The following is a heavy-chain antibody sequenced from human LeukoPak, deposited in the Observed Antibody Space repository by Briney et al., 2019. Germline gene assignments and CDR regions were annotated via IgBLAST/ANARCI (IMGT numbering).Heavy chain of an antibody. CDR1: GFTFGDYA. D-gene: IGHD6-13*01. CDR2: ISGSGGST. V-gene: IGHV3-23*01. CDR3: AKDAAYSSSWSNWFDP. Sequence: GRSLRLSCTASGFTFGDYAMSWVRQAPGKGLEWVSAISGSGGSTYYADSVKGRFTISRDNSKNTLYLQMNSLRAEDTAVYYCAKDAAYSSSWSNWFDPWGQGTLVTVSS. J-gene: IGHJ5*02.